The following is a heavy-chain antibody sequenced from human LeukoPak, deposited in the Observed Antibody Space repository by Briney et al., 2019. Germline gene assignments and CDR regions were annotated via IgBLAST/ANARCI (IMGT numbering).Heavy chain of an antibody. CDR3: AKRRGLELLYYYYMDV. Sequence: GGPLRLSCAASGFTFSSYAMSWVRQAPGKGLEWVSAISGSGGSTYYADSVKGRFTISRDNSKNTLYLQMNSLRAEDTAVYYCAKRRGLELLYYYYMDVWGKGTTVTVSS. CDR2: ISGSGGST. CDR1: GFTFSSYA. D-gene: IGHD1-7*01. V-gene: IGHV3-23*01. J-gene: IGHJ6*03.